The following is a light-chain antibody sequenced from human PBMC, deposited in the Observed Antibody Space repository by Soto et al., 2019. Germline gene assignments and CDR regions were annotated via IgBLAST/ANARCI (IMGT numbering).Light chain of an antibody. J-gene: IGLJ2*01. CDR1: SSDVGSYNL. V-gene: IGLV2-23*02. CDR3: CSYATPRL. CDR2: EVS. Sequence: QSALTQPASVSGSPGQSITISCTGTSSDVGSYNLVSWYQQHPGKAPKLIIYEVSEQPSGVSHRFSGSKSGNTASLTISGLQAEDEADYYCCSYATPRLFGGGTKLTVL.